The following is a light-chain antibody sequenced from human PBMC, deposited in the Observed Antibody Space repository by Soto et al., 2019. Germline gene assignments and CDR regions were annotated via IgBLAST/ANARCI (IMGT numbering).Light chain of an antibody. CDR3: HQYNTYSWT. V-gene: IGKV1-5*01. J-gene: IGKJ1*01. CDR1: DTIATW. CDR2: DAS. Sequence: IQMTQSPSTLSAAVGDRVTITCRASDTIATWLAWYQQKPGRAPKSLIYDASNLRSGVPSRFSGFGSGTEFTLTISSLQPDDFATYYCHQYNTYSWTFGQGTKVDI.